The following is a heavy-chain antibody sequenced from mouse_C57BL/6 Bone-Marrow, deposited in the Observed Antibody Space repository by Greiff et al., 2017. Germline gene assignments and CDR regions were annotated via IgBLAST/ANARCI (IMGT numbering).Heavy chain of an antibody. J-gene: IGHJ1*03. CDR2: IYPRSGNT. V-gene: IGHV1-81*01. D-gene: IGHD2-2*01. Sequence: QVQLQQPGAELARPGASVKLSCKASGYTFTSYGIRWVKQRTGQGLEWIGEIYPRSGNTNYNETFKGKATLTEDTSSSTAYMELLSLTSEDSAVYFGATYGYLWYFAVWGTGTSVTVSS. CDR3: ATYGYLWYFAV. CDR1: GYTFTSYG.